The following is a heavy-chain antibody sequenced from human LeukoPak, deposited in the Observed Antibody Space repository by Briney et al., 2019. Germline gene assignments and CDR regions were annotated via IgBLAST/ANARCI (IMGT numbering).Heavy chain of an antibody. D-gene: IGHD3-9*01. J-gene: IGHJ4*02. CDR2: IIPIFGTA. CDR1: GYTLTELS. CDR3: ARSKALRLDDIYY. V-gene: IGHV1-69*13. Sequence: SVKVSCKVSGYTLTELSMHWVRQAPGKGLEWMGGIIPIFGTANYAQKFQGRVTITADESTSTAYMELSSLRSEDTAVYYCARSKALRLDDIYYWGQGTLVTVSS.